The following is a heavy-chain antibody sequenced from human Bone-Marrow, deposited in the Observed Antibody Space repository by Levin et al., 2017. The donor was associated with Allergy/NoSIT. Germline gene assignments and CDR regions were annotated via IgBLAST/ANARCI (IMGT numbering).Heavy chain of an antibody. D-gene: IGHD6-19*01. Sequence: GESLKISCAASGFTFSSYAMSWVRQAPGKGLEWVSAISGSGGSTYYADSVKGRFTISRDNSKNTLYLQMNSLRAEDTAVYYCAKVAAVAAPEHGMDVWGQGTTVTVSS. CDR3: AKVAAVAAPEHGMDV. CDR2: ISGSGGST. CDR1: GFTFSSYA. V-gene: IGHV3-23*01. J-gene: IGHJ6*02.